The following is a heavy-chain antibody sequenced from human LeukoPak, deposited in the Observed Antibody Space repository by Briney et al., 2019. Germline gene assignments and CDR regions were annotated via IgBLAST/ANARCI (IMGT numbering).Heavy chain of an antibody. V-gene: IGHV4-61*02. J-gene: IGHJ5*02. CDR3: ARRGYGSGSYYTGNWFDP. D-gene: IGHD3-10*01. CDR1: GGSISSGSYY. Sequence: PSETLSLTCTVSGGSISSGSYYWSWIRQPAGKGLEWIGRIYTSGSTNYNPSLKSRVTISVDTSKNQFSLKLSSVTAADTAVYYCARRGYGSGSYYTGNWFDPWGQGTLVTVSS. CDR2: IYTSGST.